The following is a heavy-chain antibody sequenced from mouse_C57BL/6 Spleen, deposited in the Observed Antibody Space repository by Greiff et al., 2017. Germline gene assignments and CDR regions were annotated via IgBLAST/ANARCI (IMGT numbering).Heavy chain of an antibody. J-gene: IGHJ3*01. Sequence: QVQLQQPGAELVRPGSSVKLSCKASGYTFTSYWMAWVKQRPGQGLEWIGNIYPSDSETHYNQKFKDKATLTVDKSSSTAYMQLSSLTSEDSAVYYCAREGPPSWFAYWGQGTLVTVSA. CDR3: AREGPPSWFAY. CDR1: GYTFTSYW. D-gene: IGHD3-3*01. V-gene: IGHV1-61*01. CDR2: IYPSDSET.